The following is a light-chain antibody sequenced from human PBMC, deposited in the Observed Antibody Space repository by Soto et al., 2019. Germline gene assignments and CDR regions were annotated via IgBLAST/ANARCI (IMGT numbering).Light chain of an antibody. CDR3: QQSYSNTYT. CDR2: TAS. V-gene: IGKV1-39*01. CDR1: QSISSY. Sequence: DIQMTQSPSSLSASVGDRVTITCRASQSISSYLKWYQQKPGKAPKLLIYTASTLQSGVPSRFSGSGSGTAFSLTIISLQPEDFATYYCQQSYSNTYTFGQGTKLEIK. J-gene: IGKJ2*01.